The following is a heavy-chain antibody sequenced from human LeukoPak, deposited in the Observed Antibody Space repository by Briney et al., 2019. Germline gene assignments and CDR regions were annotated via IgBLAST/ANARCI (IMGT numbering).Heavy chain of an antibody. D-gene: IGHD6-13*01. V-gene: IGHV3-30*02. J-gene: IGHJ4*02. CDR3: AKGYDSGWYGFDY. CDR2: IRYDGSNK. CDR1: AFTFSTYG. Sequence: GGSLRLSCAASAFTFSTYGMHWVRQAPGKGLEWVAFIRYDGSNKYYADSVKGRFTISRGNSKNTLWLQMNSLRSEDTAIYYCAKGYDSGWYGFDYWGQGTLVTVSS.